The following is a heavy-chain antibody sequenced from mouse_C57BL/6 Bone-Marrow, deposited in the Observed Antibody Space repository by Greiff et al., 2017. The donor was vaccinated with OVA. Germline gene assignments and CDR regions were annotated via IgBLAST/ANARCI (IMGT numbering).Heavy chain of an antibody. CDR3: ARGATYDSGAMDD. D-gene: IGHD2-4*01. Sequence: QVQLQQPGAELVKPGASVKLSCKASGYTFTSYWMQWVKQRPGQGLEWIGEIDPSDSYTNYNQKFKGKATLTVDTSSSTAYMQLSSLTSDDSAVYYCARGATYDSGAMDDWGQGTSVTVSS. V-gene: IGHV1-50*01. CDR2: IDPSDSYT. J-gene: IGHJ4*01. CDR1: GYTFTSYW.